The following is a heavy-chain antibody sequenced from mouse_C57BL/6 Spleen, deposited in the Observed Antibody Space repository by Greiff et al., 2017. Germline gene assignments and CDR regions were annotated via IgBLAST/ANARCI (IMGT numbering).Heavy chain of an antibody. CDR3: ARREPPWGIAY. J-gene: IGHJ3*01. Sequence: VQLQQPGAELVKPGASVKLSCKASGYTFTSYWMHWVKQRPGQGLEWIGMIHPNSGSTNYNEKFKSKATLTVDQSSSTAYMQLSSLTAEDSAVYYGARREPPWGIAYWGQGTLVTVSA. CDR1: GYTFTSYW. CDR2: IHPNSGST. V-gene: IGHV1-64*01.